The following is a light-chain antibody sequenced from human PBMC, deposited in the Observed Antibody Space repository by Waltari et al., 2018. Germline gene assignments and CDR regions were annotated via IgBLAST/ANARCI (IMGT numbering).Light chain of an antibody. CDR2: WAS. Sequence: DIVMTQSPDSLAVSLGERATIRCKSSQSVLYSSNNKNYLGLFQQKPGQPPKLLIYWASTRESGVPDRFSGSGSGTDFTLTISSLQAEDVAVYYCQQYYSTPRTFGQGTKVEIK. V-gene: IGKV4-1*01. CDR1: QSVLYSSNNKNY. J-gene: IGKJ1*01. CDR3: QQYYSTPRT.